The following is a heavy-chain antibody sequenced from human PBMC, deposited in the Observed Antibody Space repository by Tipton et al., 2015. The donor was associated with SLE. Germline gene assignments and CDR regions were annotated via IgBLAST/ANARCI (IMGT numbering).Heavy chain of an antibody. V-gene: IGHV4-39*01. CDR3: ARQYSSAHQV. Sequence: LRLSCNVSGDSITSNSYYWSWIRQSPGKGPEWIGNIFYTGTTYYNPSLKSRVSISVDTSKNQFSLRLNSVTAADTAVYYCARQYSSAHQVWGQGALVTVSS. J-gene: IGHJ4*02. CDR2: IFYTGTT. CDR1: GDSITSNSYY. D-gene: IGHD3-22*01.